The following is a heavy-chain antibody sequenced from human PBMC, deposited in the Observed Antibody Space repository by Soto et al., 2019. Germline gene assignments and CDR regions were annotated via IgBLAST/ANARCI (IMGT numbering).Heavy chain of an antibody. CDR3: VRTSLVVAAATREDY. V-gene: IGHV3-74*01. CDR2: INSDGSST. Sequence: EVDVVESGGGIVHRGGPLTLSCAACGYTYNSLYVLWLRHAREKALVWVSRINSDGSSTSYAASVKGRFTISRDHAENTLSLQMNSLRAEDTAVYYCVRTSLVVAAATREDYWGQGTLVTVSS. D-gene: IGHD2-15*01. J-gene: IGHJ4*02. CDR1: GYTYNSLY.